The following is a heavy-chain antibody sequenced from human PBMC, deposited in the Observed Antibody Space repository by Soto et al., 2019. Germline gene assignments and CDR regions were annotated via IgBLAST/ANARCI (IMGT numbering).Heavy chain of an antibody. J-gene: IGHJ4*02. Sequence: PSETLSLTCTVSGGSISSGDYYWSWIRQSPGKGLEWIGYIYYSGSTYYNPSLKSRVTISVDKSKNQFSLKLSSVTAADTAVYYCASCWAMQCYFDYWGQGTLVNVS. CDR3: ASCWAMQCYFDY. D-gene: IGHD6-19*01. CDR1: GGSISSGDYY. V-gene: IGHV4-30-4*01. CDR2: IYYSGST.